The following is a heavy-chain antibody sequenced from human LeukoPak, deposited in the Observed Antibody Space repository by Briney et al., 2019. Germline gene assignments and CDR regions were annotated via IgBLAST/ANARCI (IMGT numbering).Heavy chain of an antibody. Sequence: GASVKVSCKASGYTFTGYYVHWVRQAPGQGLEWMGWINPNSGGTNYAQKFQGWVTMTRDTSISTAYMELSRLRSEDTAVYYCARDLLFNYWGQGTLVTVSS. CDR2: INPNSGGT. V-gene: IGHV1-2*04. CDR1: GYTFTGYY. J-gene: IGHJ4*02. D-gene: IGHD3-10*02. CDR3: ARDLLFNY.